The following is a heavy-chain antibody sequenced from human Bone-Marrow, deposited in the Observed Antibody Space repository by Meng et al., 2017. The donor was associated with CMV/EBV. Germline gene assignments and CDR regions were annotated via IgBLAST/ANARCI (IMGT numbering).Heavy chain of an antibody. CDR2: MNPNSGNT. CDR3: ARGHRGFDY. V-gene: IGHV1-8*02. J-gene: IGHJ4*02. CDR1: GGTFSSYT. Sequence: ASVKVSCKASGGTFSSYTISWVRQATGQGLEWMGWMNPNSGNTGYAQKFQGRVTMTRNTSISTAYMELSSLRSEDTAVYYCARGHRGFDYWGQGTLVTVSS.